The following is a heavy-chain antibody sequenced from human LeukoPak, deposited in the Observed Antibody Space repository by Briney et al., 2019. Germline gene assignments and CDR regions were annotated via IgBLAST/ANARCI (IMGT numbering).Heavy chain of an antibody. V-gene: IGHV3-74*01. CDR3: AREPGGYYDSSGFLDD. D-gene: IGHD3-22*01. CDR2: INSDGSIT. Sequence: GGSLRLSCATSGFTFSSYWMHWVRQVPGRGLVWVSRINSDGSITDYADSVKGRFTIARDTAQNTLHLQMNSLRVEDTAMYYCAREPGGYYDSSGFLDDWGQGTLVTVSS. CDR1: GFTFSSYW. J-gene: IGHJ4*02.